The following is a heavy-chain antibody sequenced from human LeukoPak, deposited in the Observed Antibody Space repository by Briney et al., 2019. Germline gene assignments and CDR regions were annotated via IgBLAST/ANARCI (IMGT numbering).Heavy chain of an antibody. CDR1: GGSISSYY. CDR3: ARHRPAAKGYGMDV. CDR2: IYYSGST. Sequence: PSETLSLTCTVSGGSISSYYWSWIRQPPGKGLEWIGYIYYSGSTNYNPSLKSRVTISVDTSRNQFSLKLSSVTAADTAVYYCARHRPAAKGYGMDVWGQGTTVTVSS. D-gene: IGHD2-2*01. V-gene: IGHV4-59*08. J-gene: IGHJ6*02.